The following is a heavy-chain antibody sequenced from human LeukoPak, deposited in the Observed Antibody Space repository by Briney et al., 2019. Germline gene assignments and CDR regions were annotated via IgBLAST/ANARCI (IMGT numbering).Heavy chain of an antibody. J-gene: IGHJ4*02. CDR3: ARARRYTGSYYFDY. CDR2: IKQDGSGK. V-gene: IGHV3-7*01. CDR1: GFTFSGFL. Sequence: GGSLRLSCAVSGFTFSGFLMSWVRQAPGKGLEWVANIKQDGSGKYYVDSVKGRFTISRDNAKNSLYLQMDSLRAEDTAVYYCARARRYTGSYYFDYWGQGTLVTVSS. D-gene: IGHD1-26*01.